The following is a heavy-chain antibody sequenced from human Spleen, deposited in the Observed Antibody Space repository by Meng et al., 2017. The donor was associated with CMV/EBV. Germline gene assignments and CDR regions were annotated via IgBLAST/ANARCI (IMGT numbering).Heavy chain of an antibody. CDR1: GFTFSSYD. CDR2: IGTAGDT. Sequence: GGSLRLSCAASGFTFSSYDMHWVRQATGKGLEWVSAIGTAGDTYYPGSVKGRFTISRENAKNSLYLQMNSLRAGDTAVYYCARGPFIVVVPAAVGSGMDVWGQGTTVTVSS. D-gene: IGHD2-2*01. CDR3: ARGPFIVVVPAAVGSGMDV. J-gene: IGHJ6*02. V-gene: IGHV3-13*01.